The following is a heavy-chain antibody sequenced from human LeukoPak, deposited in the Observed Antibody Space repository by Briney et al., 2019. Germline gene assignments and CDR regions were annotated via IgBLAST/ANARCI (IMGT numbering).Heavy chain of an antibody. J-gene: IGHJ3*02. D-gene: IGHD4-17*01. Sequence: SETLSLTCTVSGYSISSGYYWAWLRQTPGKGLEWIGNIYHTGSTYYNPSLKSRVTISVDTSKNQFSLKLSSVTAADTAVYYCACTYGVDAFDIWGQGTMVTVSS. CDR3: ACTYGVDAFDI. CDR2: IYHTGST. CDR1: GYSISSGYY. V-gene: IGHV4-38-2*02.